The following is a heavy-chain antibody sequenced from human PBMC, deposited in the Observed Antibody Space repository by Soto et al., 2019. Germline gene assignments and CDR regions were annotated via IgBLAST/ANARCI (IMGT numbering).Heavy chain of an antibody. D-gene: IGHD5-12*01. V-gene: IGHV6-1*01. Sequence: WNWIRQSPSRALEWMGRTYFRSKWYNDYAVSVKSRIIINPDTSNSQFSRQLNSVSPEDTAVYFCAKGDNLGPKAGYAFDPWGQGIMVTVSS. CDR2: TYFRSKWYN. J-gene: IGHJ5*02. CDR3: AKGDNLGPKAGYAFDP.